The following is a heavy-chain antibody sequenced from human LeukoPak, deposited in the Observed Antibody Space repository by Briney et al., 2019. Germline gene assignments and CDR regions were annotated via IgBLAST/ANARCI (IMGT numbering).Heavy chain of an antibody. D-gene: IGHD3-3*01. CDR3: ARDLNYDFWSGYYPPTPYYYYGMDV. Sequence: GGSLRLSCAASGFTFSSYAMHWVRQAPGKGTEWVAVISYDGSNKYYADSVKGRFTISRDNSKNTLYLQMNSLRAEDTAVYYCARDLNYDFWSGYYPPTPYYYYGMDVWGQGTTVTVSS. J-gene: IGHJ6*02. CDR1: GFTFSSYA. CDR2: ISYDGSNK. V-gene: IGHV3-30-3*01.